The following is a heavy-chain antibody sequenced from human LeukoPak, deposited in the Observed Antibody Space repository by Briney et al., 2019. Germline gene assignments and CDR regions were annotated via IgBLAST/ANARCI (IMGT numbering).Heavy chain of an antibody. J-gene: IGHJ4*02. CDR1: GFTFSTYW. D-gene: IGHD3-10*01. CDR3: ARDYAGSPDY. V-gene: IGHV3-74*03. Sequence: PGGSLRLSCTASGFTFSTYWINWVRQSPGKGLVWVALINGDGSTTTHADSVKGRFTISRDNAKNTAYLQMNSLRGEDTAVYFCARDYAGSPDYWGQGTLDTVSA. CDR2: INGDGSTT.